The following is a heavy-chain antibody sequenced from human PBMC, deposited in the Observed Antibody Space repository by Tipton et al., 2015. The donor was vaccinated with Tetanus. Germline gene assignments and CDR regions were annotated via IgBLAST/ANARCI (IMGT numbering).Heavy chain of an antibody. CDR1: GFTFSSYG. V-gene: IGHV3-30*18. J-gene: IGHJ4*02. Sequence: SLRLSCAASGFTFSSYGMHWVRQAPGKGLEWVAVISYDGSNKYYADSVKGRFTISRGNSKNTLYLQMNSLRAEDTAVYYCAKDLDVVAATWAFDYWGQGTLVTVSS. CDR2: ISYDGSNK. CDR3: AKDLDVVAATWAFDY. D-gene: IGHD2-15*01.